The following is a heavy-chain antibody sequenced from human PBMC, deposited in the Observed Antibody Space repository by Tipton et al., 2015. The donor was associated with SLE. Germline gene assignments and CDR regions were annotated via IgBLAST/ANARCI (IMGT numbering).Heavy chain of an antibody. Sequence: SLRLSCAASGFTFSDYYMSWIRQAPGKGLEWVSYISSSGSTIYYADSVKGRFTISRDNAKNSLYLQMNSLRAEDTAVYYCVNLGDCSSTSCSYWGQGTLVAVSS. V-gene: IGHV3-11*04. J-gene: IGHJ4*02. CDR1: GFTFSDYY. D-gene: IGHD2-2*01. CDR2: ISSSGSTI. CDR3: VNLGDCSSTSCSY.